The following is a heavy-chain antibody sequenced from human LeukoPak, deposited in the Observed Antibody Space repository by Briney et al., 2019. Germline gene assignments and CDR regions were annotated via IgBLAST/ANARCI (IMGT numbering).Heavy chain of an antibody. CDR3: AKGRGSGLGYCSSTSCFYYYYGMDV. D-gene: IGHD2-2*01. J-gene: IGHJ6*02. V-gene: IGHV3-30*18. CDR1: GFTFSSYG. CDR2: ISYDGSNK. Sequence: GGSLRLSCAASGFTFSSYGMHWVRQAPGKGLEWVAVISYDGSNKYYADSVKGRFTTSRDNSKNTLYLQMNSLRAEDTAVYYCAKGRGSGLGYCSSTSCFYYYYGMDVWGQGTTVTASS.